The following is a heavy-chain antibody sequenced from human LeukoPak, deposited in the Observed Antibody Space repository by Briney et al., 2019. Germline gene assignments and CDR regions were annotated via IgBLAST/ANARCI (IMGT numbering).Heavy chain of an antibody. CDR3: ARALIVVVPAAFDY. CDR1: GFTLTTYG. D-gene: IGHD2-2*01. CDR2: ISYDGINK. J-gene: IGHJ4*02. Sequence: AGTSLTLSCAASGFTLTTYGIHWVRQAPGKGLEWAAVISYDGINKDYADSVKGRFTISRDNSKNTLYLQMNSLRAEDTAVYYCARALIVVVPAAFDYWGQGTLVTVSS. V-gene: IGHV3-30*03.